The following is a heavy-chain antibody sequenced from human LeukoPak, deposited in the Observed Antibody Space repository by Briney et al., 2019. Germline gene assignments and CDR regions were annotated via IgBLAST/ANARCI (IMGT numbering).Heavy chain of an antibody. CDR1: GGSISSSSYY. CDR3: ARHKFRRYYSDAFDI. Sequence: PSETLSLTCTVSGGSISSSSYYWGWIRQPPGKGLEWIGSIYYSGSTYYNPSLKSRVTISVDTSKNQFSLKLSSVTAADTAVYYCARHKFRRYYSDAFDIWGQGTMVTVSS. V-gene: IGHV4-39*01. CDR2: IYYSGST. J-gene: IGHJ3*02. D-gene: IGHD3-10*01.